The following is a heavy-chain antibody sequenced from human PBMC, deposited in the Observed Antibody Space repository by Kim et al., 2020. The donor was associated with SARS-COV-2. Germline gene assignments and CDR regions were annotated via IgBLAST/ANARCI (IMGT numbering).Heavy chain of an antibody. J-gene: IGHJ4*02. V-gene: IGHV1-18*01. Sequence: ASVKVSCKTSGYSFSNYAISWVRQAPGQGLEWMGWIISDSGNTNYEQKFRGRVTMTRDTSTSTAYMELNNLRSDDTAVYYCARVTAAGPRRDDYWGQGTLVTVSS. D-gene: IGHD6-13*01. CDR3: ARVTAAGPRRDDY. CDR2: IISDSGNT. CDR1: GYSFSNYA.